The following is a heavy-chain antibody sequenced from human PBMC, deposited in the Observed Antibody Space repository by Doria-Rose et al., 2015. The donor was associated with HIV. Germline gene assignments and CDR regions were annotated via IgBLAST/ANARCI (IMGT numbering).Heavy chain of an antibody. J-gene: IGHJ4*02. CDR2: TFSDDER. CDR1: GVSLSSPGMG. D-gene: IGHD6-13*01. CDR3: ARIKSSRWYHKYYFDF. Sequence: QITLKESGPVLVKPTETLTLTCTVSGVSLSSPGMGVSWIRQPPGKALEWLGKTFSDDERSYKTSLKSRLTISRGTSKSQVVLTMTDMDPVDTATYYCARIKSSRWYHKYYFDFWGQGTLVIVSA. V-gene: IGHV2-26*01.